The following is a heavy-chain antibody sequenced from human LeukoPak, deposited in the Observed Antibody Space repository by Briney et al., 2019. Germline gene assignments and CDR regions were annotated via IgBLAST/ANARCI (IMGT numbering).Heavy chain of an antibody. D-gene: IGHD3-22*01. J-gene: IGHJ2*01. CDR1: GYTFTSYG. Sequence: ASVKVSCKASGYTFTSYGISWVRQAPGQGLEWMGWISAYNGNTNYAQKLQGRVTMTTDTSTSTAYMELSSLRSEDTAVYYCARAPKTKYYYDSRGYPELYYYFDLWGRGTLVTVSS. CDR2: ISAYNGNT. CDR3: ARAPKTKYYYDSRGYPELYYYFDL. V-gene: IGHV1-18*01.